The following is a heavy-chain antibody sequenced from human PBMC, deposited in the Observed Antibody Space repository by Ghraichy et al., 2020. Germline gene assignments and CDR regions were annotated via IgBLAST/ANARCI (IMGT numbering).Heavy chain of an antibody. D-gene: IGHD2-2*01. CDR2: IYYSGST. V-gene: IGHV4-59*08. J-gene: IGHJ5*02. CDR3: ARLLGYQLQTNWFDP. CDR1: GGSISSYY. Sequence: SETLSLTCTVSGGSISSYYWSWIRQPPGKGLEWIGYIYYSGSTNYNPSLKSRVTISVDTSKNQFSLKLSSVTAADTAVYYCARLLGYQLQTNWFDPWGQGTLVTVSS.